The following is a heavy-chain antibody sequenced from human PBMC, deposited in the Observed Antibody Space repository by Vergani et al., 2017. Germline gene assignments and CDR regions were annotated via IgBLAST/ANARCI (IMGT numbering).Heavy chain of an antibody. Sequence: QGQLVESGGGIVQPGRSLTLSCVASRSTFKTYGMHWVRQAPGKGLEWVGLIYYDGSNAYYADSVKGRFTISRDNSKNTLYLQMSSLRAEDTAVYYCARDHVPAAIRLNVGNYMDVWGKGTTVIVSS. CDR1: RSTFKTYG. CDR2: IYYDGSNA. J-gene: IGHJ6*03. CDR3: ARDHVPAAIRLNVGNYMDV. V-gene: IGHV3-33*01. D-gene: IGHD2-2*02.